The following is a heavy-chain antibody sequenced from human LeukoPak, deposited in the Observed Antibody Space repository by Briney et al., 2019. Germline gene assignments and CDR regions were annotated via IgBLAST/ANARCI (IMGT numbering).Heavy chain of an antibody. CDR1: GGSISSYY. J-gene: IGHJ6*03. CDR3: ARSVEGYCRGGSCYFYSYYMDV. D-gene: IGHD2-15*01. Sequence: SETLSLTCTVSGGSISSYYWSWIRQPPGKGLEWIGYIYYSGSTNYNPSLKSRVTISVVTSKNQFSLKLSSVTAADTAVYYCARSVEGYCRGGSCYFYSYYMDVWGKGTTVTVSS. V-gene: IGHV4-59*01. CDR2: IYYSGST.